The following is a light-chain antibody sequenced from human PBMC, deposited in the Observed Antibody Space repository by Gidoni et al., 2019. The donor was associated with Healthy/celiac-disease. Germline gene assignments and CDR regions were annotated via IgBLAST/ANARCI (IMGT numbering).Light chain of an antibody. J-gene: IGKJ4*01. CDR2: GAA. CDR3: QQYDSSPLI. V-gene: IGKV3-20*01. Sequence: EIVLTQSPGTLSLSPGERATPSCRASQSVSSSYLAWYQQKPGQAPTLLLYGAASRATGIPDRFSGSGSGTDFTLTISSLQPEDFAVYYCQQYDSSPLIFGGGTKVEIK. CDR1: QSVSSSY.